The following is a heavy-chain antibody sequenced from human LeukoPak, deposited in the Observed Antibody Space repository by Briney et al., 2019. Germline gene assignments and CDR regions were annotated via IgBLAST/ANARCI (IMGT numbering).Heavy chain of an antibody. CDR1: GYTFTSFD. V-gene: IGHV1-18*01. J-gene: IGHJ4*02. CDR3: ARESHITREDY. Sequence: ASVKVSCKASGYTFTSFDINWVRQAPGQGLEWMGWISANNGDTDYPQKFQGRVTMTTDTYTTAAYMELRSLRSDDTATYYCARESHITREDYWGQGTLVTVSS. D-gene: IGHD1-14*01. CDR2: ISANNGDT.